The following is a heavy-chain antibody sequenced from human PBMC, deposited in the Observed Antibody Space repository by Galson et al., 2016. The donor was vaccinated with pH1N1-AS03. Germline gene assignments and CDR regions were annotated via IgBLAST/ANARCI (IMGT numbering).Heavy chain of an antibody. D-gene: IGHD3-10*01. CDR1: GSTFSFYA. V-gene: IGHV3-23*01. CDR3: AKDGYGSGSYYTLSFDS. J-gene: IGHJ4*02. Sequence: SLRLSCATSGSTFSFYAMTWVRQAPGKGLEWVSSITAVRSTYYADSVNGRFTISRDNSKRTLYLQMNNVRAEDTALYYCAKDGYGSGSYYTLSFDSWGQGTLVTVSS. CDR2: ITAVRST.